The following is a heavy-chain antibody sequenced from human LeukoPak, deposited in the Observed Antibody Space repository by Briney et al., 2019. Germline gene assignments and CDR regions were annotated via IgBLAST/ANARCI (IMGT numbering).Heavy chain of an antibody. Sequence: PGGSLRLSCAASGFPFSDYYMSWIRQAPGKGLEWVSYISSSGSTIYYADSVKGRFTISRDNAKNSLYLQMNSLRAEDTAVYYCARVRPPHSPYYYYMDVWGKGTTVTVSS. J-gene: IGHJ6*03. CDR1: GFPFSDYY. V-gene: IGHV3-11*01. CDR2: ISSSGSTI. CDR3: ARVRPPHSPYYYYMDV. D-gene: IGHD2-21*01.